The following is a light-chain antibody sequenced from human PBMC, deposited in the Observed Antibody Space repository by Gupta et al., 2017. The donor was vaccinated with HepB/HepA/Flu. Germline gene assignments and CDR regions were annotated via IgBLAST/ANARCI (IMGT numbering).Light chain of an antibody. J-gene: IGKJ3*01. Sequence: EIVLTQSPATLSLSPGERATLSCRASQSVSSYLAWYQQKPGQAPRLLIYDASNRGTGIPARFSGSGSGRDVTLTISSREPEDFAGYYCQQRSNWPRFTFGHGTKVDIK. CDR1: QSVSSY. CDR2: DAS. V-gene: IGKV3-11*02. CDR3: QQRSNWPRFT.